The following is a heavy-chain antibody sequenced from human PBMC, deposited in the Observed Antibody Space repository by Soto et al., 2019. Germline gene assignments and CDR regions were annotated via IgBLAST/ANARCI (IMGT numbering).Heavy chain of an antibody. D-gene: IGHD6-13*01. J-gene: IGHJ6*02. Sequence: QVQLVESGGGVVQPGTSLRLSCAVSGFTFRNHAMHWVRQAPGKGLGWVAQIWFDGSNKYYGNPVKGRFTIFRDNSKNTVYLQMNNLRVDDTAVYFCARDGQQQSPYSMDVWGQGTTVTVS. CDR2: IWFDGSNK. CDR1: GFTFRNHA. CDR3: ARDGQQQSPYSMDV. V-gene: IGHV3-33*01.